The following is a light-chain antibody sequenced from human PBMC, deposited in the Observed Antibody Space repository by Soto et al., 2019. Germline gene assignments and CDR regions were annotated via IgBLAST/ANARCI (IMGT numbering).Light chain of an antibody. CDR1: QRVSRTY. V-gene: IGKV3-20*01. J-gene: IGKJ1*01. CDR3: QQYGTSPRT. CDR2: GAS. Sequence: IVLTQSPCTLSLSPGERATLSCRASQRVSRTYLAWYQQKPGQAPRLLIYGASSRATGIPDRFSGSGSGTDFTLTISRLEPEDFAVYYCQQYGTSPRTFGQGTKVDIK.